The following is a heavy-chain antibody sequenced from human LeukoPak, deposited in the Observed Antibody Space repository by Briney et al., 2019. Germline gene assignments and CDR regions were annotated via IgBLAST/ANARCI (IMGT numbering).Heavy chain of an antibody. CDR1: GFTFSSYA. V-gene: IGHV3-23*01. CDR2: ISGSGGST. CDR3: ANNFIPYGFDY. J-gene: IGHJ4*02. D-gene: IGHD4-17*01. Sequence: SGGSLRLSCAASGFTFSSYAMSWVRQAPGKRLEWVSAISGSGGSTYYADSVKGRFTISRDNSKNTLYLQMNSLRAEDTAVYYCANNFIPYGFDYWGQGTLVTVSS.